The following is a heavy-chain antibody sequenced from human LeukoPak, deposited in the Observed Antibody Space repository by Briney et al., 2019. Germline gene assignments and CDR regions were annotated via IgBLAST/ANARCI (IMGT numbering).Heavy chain of an antibody. CDR2: IYSGGST. Sequence: PGGSLRLSCAASGFTVSSNYMSWVRQAPGKGLELVSVIYSGGSTYYADSVKGRFTISRDNSKNTLYLQMNSLRAEDTAVYYCARSGYVAAGTLDYWGQGTLVTVSS. CDR1: GFTVSSNY. D-gene: IGHD6-13*01. J-gene: IGHJ4*02. V-gene: IGHV3-66*01. CDR3: ARSGYVAAGTLDY.